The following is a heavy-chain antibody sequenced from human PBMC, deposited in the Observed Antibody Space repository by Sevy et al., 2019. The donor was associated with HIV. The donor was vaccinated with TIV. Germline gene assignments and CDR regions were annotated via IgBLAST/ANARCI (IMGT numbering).Heavy chain of an antibody. CDR1: GDSVSSNSAA. CDR2: TYYRSKWYN. D-gene: IGHD2-15*01. J-gene: IGHJ6*02. CDR3: ARAGGGGYCSGGSCYSSYYYFYGMDV. Sequence: SQTLSLTCAISGDSVSSNSAAWNWIRQSPSRGLEWLGRTYYRSKWYNDYAVSVKSRITINPDTSNNQFSLQLNSVTPEDTAVYYCARAGGGGYCSGGSCYSSYYYFYGMDVWVQGTTVTVSS. V-gene: IGHV6-1*01.